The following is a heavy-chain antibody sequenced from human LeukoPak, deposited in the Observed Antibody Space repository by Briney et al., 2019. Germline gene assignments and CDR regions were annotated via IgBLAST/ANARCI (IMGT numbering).Heavy chain of an antibody. CDR2: ISAYNGNT. D-gene: IGHD3-10*01. V-gene: IGHV1-18*01. Sequence: ASVKVSCKASGYTFTSYGISWVRQAPGQGLEWMGWISAYNGNTNYAQKLQGRVTMTTDTSTSTAYMELRSLRSDDTAVYYCARDTYYGAPMVRGVSNYWGQGTLVTVSS. J-gene: IGHJ4*02. CDR1: GYTFTSYG. CDR3: ARDTYYGAPMVRGVSNY.